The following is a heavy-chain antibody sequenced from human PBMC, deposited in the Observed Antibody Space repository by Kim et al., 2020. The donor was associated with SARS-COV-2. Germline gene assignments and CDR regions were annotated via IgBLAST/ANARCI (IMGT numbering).Heavy chain of an antibody. CDR2: IYYSGST. V-gene: IGHV4-59*08. CDR1: GGSISSYY. J-gene: IGHJ5*02. D-gene: IGHD3-22*01. Sequence: SETLSLTCTVSGGSISSYYWSWIRQPPGKGLEWIGYIYYSGSTNYNPSLKSRVTISVDTSKNQFSLKLSSVTAADTAVYYCARQSAPSYYYDSSGPTEAWGQGTLVTVSS. CDR3: ARQSAPSYYYDSSGPTEA.